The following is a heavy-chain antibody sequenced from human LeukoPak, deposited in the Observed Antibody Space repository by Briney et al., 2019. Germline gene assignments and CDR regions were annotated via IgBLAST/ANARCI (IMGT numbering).Heavy chain of an antibody. J-gene: IGHJ6*02. Sequence: KASETLSLTCTVSGGSISTYYWSWIRQSPGRGLEWIGYIYYSGSTNYNPSPKSRVTISVDTSKNQFSLKLSSVTAADTAVYYCARGSEYQLPFYGMDVWGQGTTVTVSS. CDR2: IYYSGST. D-gene: IGHD2-2*01. CDR3: ARGSEYQLPFYGMDV. V-gene: IGHV4-59*08. CDR1: GGSISTYY.